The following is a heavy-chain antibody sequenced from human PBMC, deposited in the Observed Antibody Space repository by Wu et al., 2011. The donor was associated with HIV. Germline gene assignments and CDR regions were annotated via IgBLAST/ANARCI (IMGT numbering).Heavy chain of an antibody. CDR2: INPSGGST. Sequence: QVQLVQSGAEVKKPGASVKASCKASGYTFTSYYMHWVRQAPGQGLEWMGRINPSGGSTNNAQKFQGRVTMTRDTSTSTVYMELSSLRSDDTAVYYCARDRPPDGGYGHSYFFYGMDVWGQGTTVTVSS. CDR1: GYTFTSYY. J-gene: IGHJ6*02. CDR3: ARDRPPDGGYGHSYFFYGMDV. V-gene: IGHV1-46*01. D-gene: IGHD3-10*01.